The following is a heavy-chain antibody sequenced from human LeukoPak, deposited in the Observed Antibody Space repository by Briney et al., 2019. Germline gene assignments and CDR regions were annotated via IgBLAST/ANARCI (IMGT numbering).Heavy chain of an antibody. CDR3: ARDPKSQLLLDY. V-gene: IGHV1-46*01. D-gene: IGHD2-2*01. Sequence: ASVKVSCKASGYTFTSYYMHWVRQAPGQGLEWMGVINTSGGSTSYAQKFQGRVTMTRDTSISTAYMELSRLTSGDTAVYYCARDPKSQLLLDYWGQGTLVTVSS. CDR2: INTSGGST. CDR1: GYTFTSYY. J-gene: IGHJ4*02.